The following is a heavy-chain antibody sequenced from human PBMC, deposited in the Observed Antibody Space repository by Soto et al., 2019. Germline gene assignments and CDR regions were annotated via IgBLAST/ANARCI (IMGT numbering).Heavy chain of an antibody. Sequence: QVQLVQSGAEMKKPGSSVKVSCKASGGTFSNCNINWVRQAPGQGLEWMGRIIPILGITTYAQKFQGRVTITADKSTNTAYMELSSLRSEDTAVYYCARGVGEGSSSVSHYYYYMDVWGKGTTVTVSS. V-gene: IGHV1-69*02. CDR1: GGTFSNCN. J-gene: IGHJ6*03. CDR3: ARGVGEGSSSVSHYYYYMDV. CDR2: IIPILGIT. D-gene: IGHD6-6*01.